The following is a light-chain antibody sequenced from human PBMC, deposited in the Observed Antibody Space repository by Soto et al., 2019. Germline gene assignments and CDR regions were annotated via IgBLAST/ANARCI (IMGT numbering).Light chain of an antibody. J-gene: IGKJ4*01. V-gene: IGKV1-39*01. CDR1: QSISSY. CDR2: AAS. Sequence: DIQMTQSPSSLSASVGDRVTITCRASQSISSYLNWYQQKPGKAPKLLIYAASSLQSGVPSRFSGSGSGTDFTLTISSLQPEDFALYYCHRRSNWPAFGGGTKVEIK. CDR3: HRRSNWPA.